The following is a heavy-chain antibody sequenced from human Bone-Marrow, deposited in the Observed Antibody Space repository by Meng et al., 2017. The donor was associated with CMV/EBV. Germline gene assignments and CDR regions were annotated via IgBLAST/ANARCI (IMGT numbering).Heavy chain of an antibody. J-gene: IGHJ4*02. D-gene: IGHD3-3*01. CDR2: IKQDGSEK. CDR3: AKSPLRFLEWLSSFDY. V-gene: IGHV3-7*01. CDR1: GFTFSSYW. Sequence: GESLKISCAASGFTFSSYWMSWVRQAPGKGLEWVANIKQDGSEKYYVDSVKGRFTISRDNAKNSLYLQMNSLRAEDTAVYYCAKSPLRFLEWLSSFDYWGQGTLVTVSS.